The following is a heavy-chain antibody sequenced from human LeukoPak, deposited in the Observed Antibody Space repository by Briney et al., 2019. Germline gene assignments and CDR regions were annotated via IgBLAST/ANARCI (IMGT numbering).Heavy chain of an antibody. D-gene: IGHD1-26*01. V-gene: IGHV3-48*01. J-gene: IGHJ5*02. CDR2: ISLSSSAI. CDR1: GFTFSDYS. CDR3: AKKYSTGLDP. Sequence: GGSLRLSCAASGFTFSDYSMHWVRQAPGKGLEWISYISLSSSAIYYADSVGGRFTISRDNGKNSLFLQMNSLRAEDTAIYYCAKKYSTGLDPWGQGTLVTVSS.